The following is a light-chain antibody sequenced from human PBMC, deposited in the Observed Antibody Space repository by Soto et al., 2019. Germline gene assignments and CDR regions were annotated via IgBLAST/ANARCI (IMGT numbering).Light chain of an antibody. J-gene: IGKJ1*01. V-gene: IGKV1-39*01. CDR2: AAS. Sequence: DIQMTQSPSSLSASVGDRITINCRASQSVSKYLNWYQHKLGKAPELLIYAASSLYSGVPSRISGSGSGTYFTLTISNLQPEDSASYYCQQTYTSPGTFGQGTKVEIK. CDR1: QSVSKY. CDR3: QQTYTSPGT.